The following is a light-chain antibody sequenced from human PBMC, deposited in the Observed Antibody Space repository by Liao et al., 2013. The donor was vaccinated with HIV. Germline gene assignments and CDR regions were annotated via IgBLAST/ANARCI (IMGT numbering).Light chain of an antibody. CDR2: YDS. CDR3: QAWDTSTHV. V-gene: IGLV3-21*01. J-gene: IGLJ1*01. Sequence: SYVLTQPPSVSVAPGKTARITCGGNNIGSKSVHWYQQKPGQAPVPVIYYDSDRPSGIPERFSGSKSGNTATLTISGTQTMDEADYYCQAWDTSTHVFGTGTKVTVL. CDR1: NIGSKS.